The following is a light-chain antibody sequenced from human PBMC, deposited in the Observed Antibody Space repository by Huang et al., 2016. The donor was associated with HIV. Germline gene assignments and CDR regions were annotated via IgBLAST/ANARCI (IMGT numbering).Light chain of an antibody. CDR3: QQYDNLLT. V-gene: IGKV1-33*01. Sequence: DIQMTQSPSSLSASVGDRVTIACQASQDISNYLSWYQQKPGKAPRLLIYYASNLETGVPSRFSGSGSGRQFTFTISSLQPEDIATYYCQQYDNLLTFGGGTKVEIK. J-gene: IGKJ4*01. CDR1: QDISNY. CDR2: YAS.